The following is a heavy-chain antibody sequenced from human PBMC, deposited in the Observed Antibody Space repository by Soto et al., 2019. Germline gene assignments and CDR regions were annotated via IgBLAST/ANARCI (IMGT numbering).Heavy chain of an antibody. CDR3: ARARGYCISTSCPNYYYYGMAV. V-gene: IGHV4-30-4*01. Sequence: SETLSLTCTVSGGSISSGDYYWSWIRQPPGKGLEWIGYIYYSGSTYYNPSLKSRVTISVDTSKNQFSLKLSSVTAADTAVYYCARARGYCISTSCPNYYYYGMAVWGQGTTVTVSS. CDR1: GGSISSGDYY. CDR2: IYYSGST. D-gene: IGHD2-2*01. J-gene: IGHJ6*02.